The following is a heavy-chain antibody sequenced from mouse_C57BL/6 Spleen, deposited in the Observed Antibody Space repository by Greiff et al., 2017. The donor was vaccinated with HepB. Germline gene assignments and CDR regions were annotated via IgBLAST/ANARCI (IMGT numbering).Heavy chain of an antibody. J-gene: IGHJ1*03. V-gene: IGHV1-55*01. Sequence: VQLQQPGAELVKPGASVKMSCKASGYTFTSYWITWVKQRPGQGLEWIGDIYPGSGSTNYNEKFKSKATLTVDTSSSTAYMQLSSLTSEDSAVYYCAIEDYYGSRDWYFDVWGTGTTVTVSS. D-gene: IGHD1-1*01. CDR1: GYTFTSYW. CDR2: IYPGSGST. CDR3: AIEDYYGSRDWYFDV.